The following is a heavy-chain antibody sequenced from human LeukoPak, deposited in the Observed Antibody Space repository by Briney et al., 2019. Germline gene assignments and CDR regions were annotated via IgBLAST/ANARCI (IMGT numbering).Heavy chain of an antibody. Sequence: SQTLSLTCTVSGGSIITGSYYWSWIRQPAGKGLEWIGRVYSGGSTHYNPSLKSRVTISIDTSKNQFSLHLTSVTAADTAVYYCARAFDIWGQGTMVTVSS. J-gene: IGHJ3*02. CDR1: GGSIITGSYY. CDR3: ARAFDI. CDR2: VYSGGST. V-gene: IGHV4-61*02.